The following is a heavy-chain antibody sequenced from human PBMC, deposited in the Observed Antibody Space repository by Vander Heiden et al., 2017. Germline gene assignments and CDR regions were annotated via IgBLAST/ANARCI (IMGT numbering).Heavy chain of an antibody. Sequence: EVQLVESGGGLVKPGGSLRLSCAASGFTFSNAWRSWVRQAPGKGLEWVGRIKSKTDGGTTDYAAPVKGRFTISRDDSKNTLYLQMKRMKTEDTAVYYCTTDPSYGELRGLWYWGQGTLVTVYS. V-gene: IGHV3-15*01. CDR3: TTDPSYGELRGLWY. D-gene: IGHD4-17*01. J-gene: IGHJ4*02. CDR2: IKSKTDGGTT. CDR1: GFTFSNAW.